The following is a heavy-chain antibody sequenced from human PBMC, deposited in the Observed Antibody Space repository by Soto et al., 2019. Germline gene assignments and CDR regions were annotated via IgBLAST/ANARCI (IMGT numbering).Heavy chain of an antibody. CDR2: ISGSGSNI. D-gene: IGHD3-16*01. V-gene: IGHV3-11*01. Sequence: SWIRQAPGKGLEWVSYISGSGSNIYYADSVKGRFTVSRDNARNSLYLQMNSLRADDTAVYYCARGTGELDYWGQGTLVTVSS. CDR3: ARGTGELDY. J-gene: IGHJ4*02.